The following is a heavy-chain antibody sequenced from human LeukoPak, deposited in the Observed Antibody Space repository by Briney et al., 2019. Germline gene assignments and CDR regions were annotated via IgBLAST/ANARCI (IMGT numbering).Heavy chain of an antibody. CDR3: AKEQWLAQNFDY. Sequence: GGSLRLSCAASGFSFSNYWMTWVRQAPGKGLEWVAFIRYDGSNKYYADSVKGRFTISRDNSKNTLYLQMNSLRAEDTAVYYCAKEQWLAQNFDYWGQGTLVTVSS. CDR1: GFSFSNYW. V-gene: IGHV3-30*02. D-gene: IGHD6-19*01. CDR2: IRYDGSNK. J-gene: IGHJ4*02.